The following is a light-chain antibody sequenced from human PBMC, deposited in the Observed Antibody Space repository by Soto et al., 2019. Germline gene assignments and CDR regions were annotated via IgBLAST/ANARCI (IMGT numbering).Light chain of an antibody. CDR2: AAS. Sequence: EILLTQSPGTLSLSPGDRATLSCRASQSLGSGYLAWYRQKPGQAPRILIYAASSRATGVPSRFSGGGSGTDFTLTISSLQPEDVATYYCQKYNSAPWTFGQGTKVDIK. V-gene: IGKV3-20*01. CDR1: QSLGSGY. J-gene: IGKJ1*01. CDR3: QKYNSAPWT.